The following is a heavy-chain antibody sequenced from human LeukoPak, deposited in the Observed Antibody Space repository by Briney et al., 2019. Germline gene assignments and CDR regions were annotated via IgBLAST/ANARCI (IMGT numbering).Heavy chain of an antibody. V-gene: IGHV4-31*03. CDR3: ARGDFADYLTNNYFDY. CDR1: GGSISSGNYY. Sequence: SETLSLTCSVSGGSISSGNYYWTWIRQHPGKGLEWIGYIYYSGSTYYNPSPKSRITISVDTSKNQFSLKLSSLTAADTAVYYCARGDFADYLTNNYFDYWGQGTLVTVSS. CDR2: IYYSGST. J-gene: IGHJ4*02. D-gene: IGHD4-17*01.